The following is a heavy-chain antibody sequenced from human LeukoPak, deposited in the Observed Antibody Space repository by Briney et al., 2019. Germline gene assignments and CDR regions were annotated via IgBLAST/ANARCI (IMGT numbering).Heavy chain of an antibody. D-gene: IGHD3-10*01. Sequence: ASVKVSCKASGGTFSSYAISWVRQAPGQGLEWMGGIIPIFGTANYAQKLQGRVTMTTDTSTSTAYMELRSLRSDDTAVYYCARDRALYYYMDVWAKGPRSPSP. CDR3: ARDRALYYYMDV. V-gene: IGHV1-69*05. J-gene: IGHJ6*03. CDR1: GGTFSSYA. CDR2: IIPIFGTA.